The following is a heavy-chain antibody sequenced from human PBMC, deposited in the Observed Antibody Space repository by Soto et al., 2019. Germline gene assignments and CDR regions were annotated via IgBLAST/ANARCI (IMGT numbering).Heavy chain of an antibody. CDR3: ARGDRGGSGSPASYYYSGCDV. CDR1: GVTLSSYA. V-gene: IGHV3-23*01. Sequence: VQRLESGGNLVQPGGSLTLSCSASGVTLSSYAMSWVRQAPGKGQEWVSSISAGGDMTYNSDSVQGRFTISRDNANNAVFLQTHNLTIEDTALYYCARGDRGGSGSPASYYYSGCDVWVQGPTVTVS. J-gene: IGHJ6*02. D-gene: IGHD3-10*01. CDR2: ISAGGDMT.